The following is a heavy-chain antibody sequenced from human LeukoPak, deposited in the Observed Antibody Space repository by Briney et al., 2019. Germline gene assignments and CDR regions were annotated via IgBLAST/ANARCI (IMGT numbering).Heavy chain of an antibody. V-gene: IGHV1-46*01. CDR1: GYTFTDYY. D-gene: IGHD1-26*01. CDR3: ARESGGRTRGKTFDY. CDR2: FRPSGTTT. Sequence: ASVKVSCKASGYTFTDYYTHWVRQVPGRGLEWMGIFRPSGTTTVYPLELQGRVTLTRDTSTSTVYMELSSLTAADTAIYFCARESGGRTRGKTFDYWGQGTLVTASS. J-gene: IGHJ4*02.